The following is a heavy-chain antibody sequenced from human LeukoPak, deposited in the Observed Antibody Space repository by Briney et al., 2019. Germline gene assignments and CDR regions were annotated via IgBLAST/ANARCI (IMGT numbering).Heavy chain of an antibody. D-gene: IGHD2-15*01. Sequence: GGSLRLSCAASGFTFSNAWMTWVRQAPGKGLEWVGRMKSKTDGETTDYAAPVKGRFTISRDDSKNALFLQMNSLKTEDTAVYYCTTGGWFNGFDIWGQGTMVTVSS. CDR2: MKSKTDGETT. CDR1: GFTFSNAW. J-gene: IGHJ3*02. V-gene: IGHV3-15*01. CDR3: TTGGWFNGFDI.